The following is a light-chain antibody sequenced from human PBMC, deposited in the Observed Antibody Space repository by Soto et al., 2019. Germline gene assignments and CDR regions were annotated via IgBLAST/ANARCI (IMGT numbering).Light chain of an antibody. J-gene: IGKJ2*01. CDR1: QSISSW. V-gene: IGKV1-5*01. CDR3: LQYSRSPYT. Sequence: DIQMTQSPSTLSASVGDRVTISCRASQSISSWLAWYQQKPGKAPKLLIYDASSLESGVPSRFSGSRSGTEFTLTISSLQPDDFATYYCLQYSRSPYTFGQGTKLEIK. CDR2: DAS.